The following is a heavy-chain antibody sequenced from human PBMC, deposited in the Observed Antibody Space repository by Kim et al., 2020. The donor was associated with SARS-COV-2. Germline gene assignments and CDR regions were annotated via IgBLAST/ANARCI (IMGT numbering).Heavy chain of an antibody. CDR3: AGSVTFGGIIGH. D-gene: IGHD3-16*02. Sequence: ASVKVSCKTSGYTFTKYPIFWVRQAPGQRLEWMGWINTGSGLTKYSQSFQDRVTFTSDTSANTAYMELSSLTSEDTAVYYCAGSVTFGGIIGHWGQGTLVTVSS. V-gene: IGHV1-3*04. CDR1: GYTFTKYP. CDR2: INTGSGLT. J-gene: IGHJ4*02.